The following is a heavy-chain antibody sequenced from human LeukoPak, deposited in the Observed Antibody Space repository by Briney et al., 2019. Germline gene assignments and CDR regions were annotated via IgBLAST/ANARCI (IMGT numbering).Heavy chain of an antibody. Sequence: PGGSLRLSCAASGFTFSNHWMIWVRQAPGKGLEWVASIKQDGSETSYVDSVKGRFTISRDNAKNSFFLQMNSPRAEDTAVYYCARADSNGRIFDYWGQGTLVTVSS. CDR1: GFTFSNHW. D-gene: IGHD3-22*01. CDR3: ARADSNGRIFDY. V-gene: IGHV3-7*01. J-gene: IGHJ4*02. CDR2: IKQDGSET.